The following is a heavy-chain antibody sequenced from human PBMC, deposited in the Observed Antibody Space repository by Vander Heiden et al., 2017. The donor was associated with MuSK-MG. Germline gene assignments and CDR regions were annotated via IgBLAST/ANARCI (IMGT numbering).Heavy chain of an antibody. CDR1: GYTFTSYA. Sequence: QVQLVQSGSALKKPGASVQVSCKASGYTFTSYAMNWVRQAPGQGLEWMGWINTNTGNPTYAQGFTGRFVFSLDTSVSTAYLQISGLKAEDTAVYYCASPAYGDYYYYMDVWGQGTTVTVSS. V-gene: IGHV7-4-1*02. D-gene: IGHD4-17*01. J-gene: IGHJ6*03. CDR2: INTNTGNP. CDR3: ASPAYGDYYYYMDV.